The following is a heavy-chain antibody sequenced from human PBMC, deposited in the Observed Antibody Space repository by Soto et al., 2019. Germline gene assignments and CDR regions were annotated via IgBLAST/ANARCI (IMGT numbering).Heavy chain of an antibody. Sequence: PGGSLRLSCAASGFTFSTYAMSWVRQAPGKGLEWVSVICGNGGSAYYADSVKGRFTISRDNSKNTLYLQMNSLRVEDTAIYYCAKGSGTSCYSNSDYWGQGTPVTVSS. J-gene: IGHJ4*02. V-gene: IGHV3-23*01. CDR1: GFTFSTYA. CDR2: ICGNGGSA. D-gene: IGHD2-2*02. CDR3: AKGSGTSCYSNSDY.